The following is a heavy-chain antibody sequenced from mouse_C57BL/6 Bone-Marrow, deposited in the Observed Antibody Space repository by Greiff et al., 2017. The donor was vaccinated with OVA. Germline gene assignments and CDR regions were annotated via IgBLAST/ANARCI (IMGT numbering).Heavy chain of an antibody. CDR3: ARHAVVANYAMDY. J-gene: IGHJ4*01. CDR1: GFTFSSYG. D-gene: IGHD1-1*01. V-gene: IGHV5-6*01. Sequence: EVKLQESGGDLVKPGGSLKLSCAASGFTFSSYGMSWVRQTPDKRLAWVATISTGGGYTYYPDSVKGRFTISRDNAKNTLYLQMSSLKSEDTAMDYCARHAVVANYAMDYWGQGTSVTVSS. CDR2: ISTGGGYT.